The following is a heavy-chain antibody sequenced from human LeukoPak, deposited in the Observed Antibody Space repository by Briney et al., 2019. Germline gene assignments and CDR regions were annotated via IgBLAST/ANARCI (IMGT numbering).Heavy chain of an antibody. CDR2: SGSDDST. Sequence: TGGSQRLSCAASGFTVGHYPMSFVRQAPGKGREWVSTSGSDDSTYYADSVKGRFTISRDNSKNTLYLQMNNLRAEDTAVYYCAKDLRGRILRYFDYWGRGTLVTVSS. V-gene: IGHV3-23*01. CDR3: AKDLRGRILRYFDY. J-gene: IGHJ4*02. D-gene: IGHD3-16*01. CDR1: GFTVGHYP.